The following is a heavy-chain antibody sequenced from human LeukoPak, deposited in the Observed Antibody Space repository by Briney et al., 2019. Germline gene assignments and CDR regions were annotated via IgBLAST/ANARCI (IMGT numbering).Heavy chain of an antibody. CDR1: GYTFTRYY. J-gene: IGHJ3*02. Sequence: GASVKVSCKASGYTFTRYYINWVRLAPGQGIEWMGSINPNSGGTNYAQKFQDRVTMTRDTSISTAYMELSRLRSDDTAVYYCAKEGDAFDIWGQGTMVTVSS. CDR2: INPNSGGT. CDR3: AKEGDAFDI. V-gene: IGHV1-2*02.